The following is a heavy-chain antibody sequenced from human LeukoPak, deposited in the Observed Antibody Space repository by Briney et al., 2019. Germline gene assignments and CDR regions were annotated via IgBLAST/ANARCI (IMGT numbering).Heavy chain of an antibody. CDR1: GYTFTAYY. Sequence: ASVKVSCKASGYTFTAYYMHWVRQAPGQGLEWMGWINPNSGGTNYAQKFQGRVTMTRDTSISTAYMELSRLRSDDTAVYYCARVRLVVPAAFDYWGQGTLVTVSS. CDR2: INPNSGGT. CDR3: ARVRLVVPAAFDY. D-gene: IGHD2-2*01. J-gene: IGHJ4*02. V-gene: IGHV1-2*02.